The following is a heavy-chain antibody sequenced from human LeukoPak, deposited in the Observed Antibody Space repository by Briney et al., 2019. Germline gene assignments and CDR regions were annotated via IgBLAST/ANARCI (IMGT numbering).Heavy chain of an antibody. CDR2: IYTSESP. Sequence: SETLSLTCTVSGGSISSGSYYWSWIRQPAGKGLEWIGRIYTSESPNYNPALKSRVTISVDTSKNQFSLKLSSVTAADTAVYYCARDGDDYGDYGLDYWGQGTLVTVSS. D-gene: IGHD4-17*01. V-gene: IGHV4-61*02. J-gene: IGHJ4*02. CDR3: ARDGDDYGDYGLDY. CDR1: GGSISSGSYY.